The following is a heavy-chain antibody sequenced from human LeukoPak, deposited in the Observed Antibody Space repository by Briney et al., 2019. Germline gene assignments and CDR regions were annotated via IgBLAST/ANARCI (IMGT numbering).Heavy chain of an antibody. CDR2: ISYDGSNK. D-gene: IGHD6-19*01. CDR1: GFTFSSYA. Sequence: GGSLRLSCAASGFTFSSYAMHWVRQAPGKGLEWVAVISYDGSNKYYADSVKGRFTISRDNSKNTLYLQMGSLRAEDMAVYYCARAAIQWLISPLYYYYYMDVWGKGTTVTISS. V-gene: IGHV3-30*14. J-gene: IGHJ6*03. CDR3: ARAAIQWLISPLYYYYYMDV.